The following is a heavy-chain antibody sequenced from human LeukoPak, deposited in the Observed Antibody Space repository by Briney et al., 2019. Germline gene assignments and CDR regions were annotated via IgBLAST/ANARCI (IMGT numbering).Heavy chain of an antibody. CDR3: ARRVSATAAISDTSWLDP. CDR2: INHSGSA. V-gene: IGHV4-34*01. J-gene: IGHJ5*02. Sequence: PSETLSLTCAVYGGSFSDYYWSWIRQPPGKGLEWIGEINHSGSANYNPSLKSRVTISVDTSKNQFSLRLNSVTAADTAVYFCARRVSATAAISDTSWLDPWGQGTLVTVSS. CDR1: GGSFSDYY. D-gene: IGHD1-26*01.